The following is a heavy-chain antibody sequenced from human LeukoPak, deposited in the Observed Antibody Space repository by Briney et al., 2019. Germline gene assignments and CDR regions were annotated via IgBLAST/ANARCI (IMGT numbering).Heavy chain of an antibody. Sequence: GGSLRLSCAASGFTFTSYWMHWVRQAPGKGLVWVSRINTDGSSINYADSVKGRFAISRDNAKNTLYLQMSSLRAEDTAVYYCARGTARFDYWGQGTLVTVSS. CDR2: INTDGSSI. CDR3: ARGTARFDY. CDR1: GFTFTSYW. J-gene: IGHJ4*02. V-gene: IGHV3-74*01.